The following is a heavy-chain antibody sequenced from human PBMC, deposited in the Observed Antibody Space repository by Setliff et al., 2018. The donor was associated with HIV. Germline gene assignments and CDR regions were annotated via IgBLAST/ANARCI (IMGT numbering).Heavy chain of an antibody. J-gene: IGHJ1*01. Sequence: SETLSLTCIVSGYSISSGYYWGWIRQPPGKGLEWIGTIYHSGSTYYNPSPKRRVTISLDTSENQFSLNLNSVTAADTAVYYCARDISEGFFLERASEHWSQGTLVTVSS. CDR1: GYSISSGYY. V-gene: IGHV4-38-2*02. D-gene: IGHD3-3*01. CDR3: ARDISEGFFLERASEH. CDR2: IYHSGST.